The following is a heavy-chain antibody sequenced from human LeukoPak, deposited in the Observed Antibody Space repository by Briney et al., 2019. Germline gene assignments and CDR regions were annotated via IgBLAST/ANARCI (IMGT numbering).Heavy chain of an antibody. CDR2: IKQDGSEK. D-gene: IGHD2-8*01. CDR1: GFTFSSYW. Sequence: GSLRLSCAASGFTFSSYWMSWVRQAPGKGLEWVANIKQDGSEKYYVDSVKGRFTISRDNAKNSLYLQMNSLRAEDTAVYYCARHTKGRTYGMDVWGQGTTVTVSS. CDR3: ARHTKGRTYGMDV. J-gene: IGHJ6*02. V-gene: IGHV3-7*04.